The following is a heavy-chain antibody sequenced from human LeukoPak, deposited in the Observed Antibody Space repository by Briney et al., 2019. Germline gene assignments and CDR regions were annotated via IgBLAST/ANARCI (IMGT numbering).Heavy chain of an antibody. CDR3: ARRTTYAAGYSSGWYDY. J-gene: IGHJ4*02. CDR2: IYYSGST. Sequence: PSETLSLTCTVSVGSISSYYWSWIRQPPWKGLEWIGYIYYSGSTNYNPSLKSRLTISVDTSKNQFSLKLTSVTAADTAVYYCARRTTYAAGYSSGWYDYWGQGTLVTVSS. D-gene: IGHD6-19*01. CDR1: VGSISSYY. V-gene: IGHV4-59*01.